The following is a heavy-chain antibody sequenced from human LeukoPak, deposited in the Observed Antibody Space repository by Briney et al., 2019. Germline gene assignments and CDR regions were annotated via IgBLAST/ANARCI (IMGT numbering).Heavy chain of an antibody. V-gene: IGHV3-74*01. CDR1: GFTFSSYW. Sequence: GGSLRLSCAASGFTFSSYWMHWVRQAPGKGLVWVSRINSDGSSTSYADSVKGRFTISRDNAKNSLYLQMNSLRAEDTAVYYCARDGTTPGFDYWGQGTLVTVSS. D-gene: IGHD1-14*01. J-gene: IGHJ4*02. CDR2: INSDGSST. CDR3: ARDGTTPGFDY.